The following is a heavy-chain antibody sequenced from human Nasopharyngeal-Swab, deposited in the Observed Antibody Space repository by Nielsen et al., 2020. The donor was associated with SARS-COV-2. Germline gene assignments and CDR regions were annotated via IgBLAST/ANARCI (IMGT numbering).Heavy chain of an antibody. Sequence: GESLKISCAASGFTVSSNYMSWVRQAPGKGLEWVSVIYSGGSTYYADSVKGRFTISRDNSKNTLYLQMNSLRAEDTAVYYCARITVAGDYYYGMDVWGQGTTVTVSS. V-gene: IGHV3-53*01. CDR1: GFTVSSNY. J-gene: IGHJ6*02. D-gene: IGHD6-19*01. CDR3: ARITVAGDYYYGMDV. CDR2: IYSGGST.